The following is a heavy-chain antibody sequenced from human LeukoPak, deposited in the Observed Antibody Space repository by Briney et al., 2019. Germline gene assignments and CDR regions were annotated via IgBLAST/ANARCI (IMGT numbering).Heavy chain of an antibody. CDR3: VREGNELLSKNFDY. D-gene: IGHD2-21*02. Sequence: SVKVSCKASGFTFTGYYIHWVRQAPGQGLEWMGYINPHSGGTNSPQKFQGRVTMTTDTSISAAYMKLSSLISDDTAMYYCVREGNELLSKNFDYWGQGTLVTVSS. CDR2: INPHSGGT. CDR1: GFTFTGYY. J-gene: IGHJ4*02. V-gene: IGHV1-2*02.